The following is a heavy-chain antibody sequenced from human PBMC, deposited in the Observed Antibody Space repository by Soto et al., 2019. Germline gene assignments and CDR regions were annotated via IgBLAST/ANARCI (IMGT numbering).Heavy chain of an antibody. CDR2: INPNSGGT. D-gene: IGHD2-15*01. J-gene: IGHJ4*02. Sequence: ASVKVSCKASGYTFTGYYMHWVRQAPGQGLEWMGWINPNSGGTNYAQKFQGWVTMTRDTSISTAYMELSRLRSDDTAVYYCASRLIRAATNGKYYFDYWGQGTLVTVSS. V-gene: IGHV1-2*04. CDR3: ASRLIRAATNGKYYFDY. CDR1: GYTFTGYY.